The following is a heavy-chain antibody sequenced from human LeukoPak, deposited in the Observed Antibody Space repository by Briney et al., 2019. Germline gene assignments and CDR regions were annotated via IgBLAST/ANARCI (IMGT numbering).Heavy chain of an antibody. Sequence: SETLSLTCTVSGGSISSYYWSWIRQPPGKGLEWIGYIYYSGSTNYNPSLKSRVTISVDTSKNQFSLKLSSVTAADTAVYYCARLGYSYGLYYFDFWGQGTLVTVSS. D-gene: IGHD5-18*01. V-gene: IGHV4-59*01. J-gene: IGHJ4*02. CDR2: IYYSGST. CDR3: ARLGYSYGLYYFDF. CDR1: GGSISSYY.